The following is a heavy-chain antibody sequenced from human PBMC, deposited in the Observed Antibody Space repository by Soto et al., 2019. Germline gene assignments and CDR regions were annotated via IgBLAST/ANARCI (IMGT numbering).Heavy chain of an antibody. D-gene: IGHD2-21*02. V-gene: IGHV4-34*02. J-gene: IGHJ6*02. CDR1: GGSFSGFY. Sequence: QVQIEQWGAGLLKPSETLSLTCAVSGGSFSGFYWTWIRQPPGEGLEWIGEINHSGTINFNPSLRSRLTISLDLSKKHFSLKLTSLTAADAAVYYCARADRTLVTSYGLDVWGQGTTVTVSS. CDR3: ARADRTLVTSYGLDV. CDR2: INHSGTI.